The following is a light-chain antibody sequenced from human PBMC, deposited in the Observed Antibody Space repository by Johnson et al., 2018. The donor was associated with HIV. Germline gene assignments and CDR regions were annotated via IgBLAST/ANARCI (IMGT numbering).Light chain of an antibody. CDR2: DND. V-gene: IGLV1-51*01. CDR3: GTWDSSLSVEV. Sequence: QSVLTQPPSVSAAPGQKVTISCSGNNSNIGNNYVSWYQHLPGTAPKLLIYDNDQRPSGIPDRFSGSKSGTSATLGITGLQPGDEADYYCGTWDSSLSVEVFGTGTKVTVL. J-gene: IGLJ1*01. CDR1: NSNIGNNY.